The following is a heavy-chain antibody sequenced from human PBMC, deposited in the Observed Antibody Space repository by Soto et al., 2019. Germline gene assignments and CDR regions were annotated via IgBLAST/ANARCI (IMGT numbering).Heavy chain of an antibody. CDR3: ARVVVTAYGFWSGYQNSQYYMDV. J-gene: IGHJ6*03. CDR1: GGSISSGGYY. V-gene: IGHV4-31*03. Sequence: SETLSLTCTVSGGSISSGGYYWSWIRQHPGKGLEWIGYIYYSGSTYYNPSLKSRVTISVDTSKNQFSLKLSSVTAADTAVYYCARVVVTAYGFWSGYQNSQYYMDVWGKGTTVTVSS. CDR2: IYYSGST. D-gene: IGHD3-3*01.